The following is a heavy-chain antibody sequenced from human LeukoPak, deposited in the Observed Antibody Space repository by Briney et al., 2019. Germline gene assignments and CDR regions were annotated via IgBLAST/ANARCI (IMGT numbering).Heavy chain of an antibody. D-gene: IGHD3-22*01. CDR2: INPNSGGT. CDR1: GYTFTGYY. V-gene: IGHV1-2*02. Sequence: ASVNVSYKASGYTFTGYYMHGVRQAPGQGLEWMGWINPNSGGTNYAQKFQGRVTMTRDTSISTAYMELSRLRSDDTAVYYCARDSDSSRYVPPGDYWGQGTLVTVSS. J-gene: IGHJ4*02. CDR3: ARDSDSSRYVPPGDY.